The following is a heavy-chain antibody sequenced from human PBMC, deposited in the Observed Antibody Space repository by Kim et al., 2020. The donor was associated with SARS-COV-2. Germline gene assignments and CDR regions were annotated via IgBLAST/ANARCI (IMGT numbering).Heavy chain of an antibody. CDR1: GGSVSSGSYY. J-gene: IGHJ5*02. CDR2: IYYSGST. Sequence: SETLSLTCTVSGGSVSSGSYYWSWIRQPPGKGLEWIGYIYYSGSTNYNPSLKSRVTISVDTSKNQFSLKLSSVTAADTAVYYCARVARYCSSTSCYGIWFDPWGQGTLVTVSS. CDR3: ARVARYCSSTSCYGIWFDP. V-gene: IGHV4-61*01. D-gene: IGHD2-2*01.